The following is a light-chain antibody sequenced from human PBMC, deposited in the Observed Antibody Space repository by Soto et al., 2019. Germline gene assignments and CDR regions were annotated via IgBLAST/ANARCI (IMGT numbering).Light chain of an antibody. CDR1: QSIITS. V-gene: IGKV1-5*03. J-gene: IGKJ1*01. Sequence: DIQMTLSLSTLSASVGDRVTITCRASQSIITSLAWYQQKPGKAPKLLIYKASSLQSGVPSRFSGSGSGTEFTLTISSLQPDDFATYYCQQYNSYSRTFGQGTNVDTK. CDR2: KAS. CDR3: QQYNSYSRT.